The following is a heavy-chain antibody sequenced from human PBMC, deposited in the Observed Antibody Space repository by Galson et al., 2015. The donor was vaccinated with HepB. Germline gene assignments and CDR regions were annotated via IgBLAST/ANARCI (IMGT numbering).Heavy chain of an antibody. J-gene: IGHJ6*02. Sequence: SETLSLTCTVSGGSISGSNYYWGWTRQPPGKGLEWIGSLYYSGRTFYNPSLKSRVTISVDTSKNQFSLRVNSVTAADTALYYCARALGGSYFYGLDVWGQGTTVAVSS. CDR3: ARALGGSYFYGLDV. CDR1: GGSISGSNYY. V-gene: IGHV4-39*01. D-gene: IGHD3-16*02. CDR2: LYYSGRT.